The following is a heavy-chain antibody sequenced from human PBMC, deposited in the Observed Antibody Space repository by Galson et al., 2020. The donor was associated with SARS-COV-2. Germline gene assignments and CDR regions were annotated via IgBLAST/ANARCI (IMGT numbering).Heavy chain of an antibody. CDR3: ARSQMPYRNVCLLDV. D-gene: IGHD2-2*01. Sequence: GESLKISCAASGFTFSSYSMNWVRQAPGKGLEWVSSISSSSSYIYYADSVKGRFTISRDNAKNSLYLQMNSLRAEDTAVYYCARSQMPYRNVCLLDVWGKGTTVTISS. J-gene: IGHJ6*04. V-gene: IGHV3-21*01. CDR2: ISSSSSYI. CDR1: GFTFSSYS.